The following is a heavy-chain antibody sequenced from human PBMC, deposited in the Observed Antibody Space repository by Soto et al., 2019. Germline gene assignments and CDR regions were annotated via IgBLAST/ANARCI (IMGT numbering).Heavy chain of an antibody. CDR3: ARIGVSSGHESPDFDS. CDR2: ISGFNGNT. V-gene: IGHV1-18*01. CDR1: GYTFNFSG. J-gene: IGHJ4*02. Sequence: ASVKVSCKASGYTFNFSGITWVRQAPGQGLEWMGWISGFNGNTNYAADLQGRVTMTTDTSTSTAYMELRGLRSDDTAVYYCARIGVSSGHESPDFDSWGQGTLVTV. D-gene: IGHD3-16*01.